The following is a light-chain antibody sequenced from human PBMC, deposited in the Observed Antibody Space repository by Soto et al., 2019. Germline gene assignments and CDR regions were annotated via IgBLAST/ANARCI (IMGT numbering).Light chain of an antibody. J-gene: IGLJ1*01. CDR1: SSDVGGYNY. Sequence: QSALTQRASVSGSPGQSITISCTGTSSDVGGYNYVSWYQQHPGKAPKLMIYDVSDRPSGVSSRFSGSKSGNTASLTISGLQAEDEADYYCSSYTSSSTYVFGIGTKVTVL. V-gene: IGLV2-14*01. CDR3: SSYTSSSTYV. CDR2: DVS.